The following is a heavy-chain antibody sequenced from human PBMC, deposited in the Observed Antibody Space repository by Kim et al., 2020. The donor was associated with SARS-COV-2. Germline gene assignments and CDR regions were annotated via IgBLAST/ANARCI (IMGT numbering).Heavy chain of an antibody. CDR2: ISYDGTET. J-gene: IGHJ5*02. V-gene: IGHV3-30*18. CDR1: GLTFSNYA. CDR3: AKGAMIRGSRWFDP. Sequence: GGSLRLSCAXSGLTFSNYAMHWIRQAPGEGLEWVAVISYDGTETHYADSVKGRFTISRDNSKNTLYLQMNSLRAEDTAVYYCAKGAMIRGSRWFDPWGQGTLVSVSS. D-gene: IGHD3-10*01.